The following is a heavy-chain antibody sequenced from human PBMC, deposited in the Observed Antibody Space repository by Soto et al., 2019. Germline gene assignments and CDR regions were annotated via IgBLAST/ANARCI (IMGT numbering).Heavy chain of an antibody. V-gene: IGHV5-51*01. Sequence: VAAQKISCRGSGYSFSTYWICGVRKMRGKGHKSMGIIYPGGPDARYNTSFQGQFTISADKCITTPYLQWSSRNASDSALYYCARLNYGHCDYWGQGTLVTVSS. D-gene: IGHD4-17*01. CDR3: ARLNYGHCDY. CDR1: GYSFSTYW. J-gene: IGHJ4*02. CDR2: IYPGGPDA.